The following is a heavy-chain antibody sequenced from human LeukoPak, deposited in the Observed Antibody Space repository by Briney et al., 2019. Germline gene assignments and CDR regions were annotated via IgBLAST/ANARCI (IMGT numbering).Heavy chain of an antibody. CDR3: ARVRGYIDY. D-gene: IGHD3-3*01. CDR2: IYYSGST. V-gene: IGHV4-30-4*01. CDR1: GGSIGTGDYY. Sequence: SETLSLTCTVSGGSIGTGDYYWSWIRQPPGKGLGGIGYIYYSGSTYYNPSLKSRLTISVETSNNRFSLMLSSVTAAATAVYYCARVRGYIDYWGQGTLVTVSS. J-gene: IGHJ4*02.